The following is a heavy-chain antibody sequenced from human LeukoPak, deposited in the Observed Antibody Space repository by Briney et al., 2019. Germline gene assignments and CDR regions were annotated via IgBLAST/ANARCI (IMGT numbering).Heavy chain of an antibody. V-gene: IGHV1-18*01. J-gene: IGHJ6*03. Sequence: ASVKVSCKASGYTFTSYGISWVRQAPGQGLEWMGWISAYNGNTNYAQKLQGRVTMTTDTSTSTAYMELRSLRSDDTAVYYCARAQTITIFGVAIRDYYYYMDVWGKGTTVTVSS. CDR1: GYTFTSYG. CDR3: ARAQTITIFGVAIRDYYYYMDV. CDR2: ISAYNGNT. D-gene: IGHD3-3*01.